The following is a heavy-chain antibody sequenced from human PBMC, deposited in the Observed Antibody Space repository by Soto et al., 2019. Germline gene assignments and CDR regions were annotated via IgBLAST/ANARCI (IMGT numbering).Heavy chain of an antibody. CDR3: TRGRYGDY. CDR1: GYTFTSYG. J-gene: IGHJ4*02. CDR2: ISARNGNT. D-gene: IGHD1-1*01. V-gene: IGHV1-18*01. Sequence: QVHLVQSGAEVKKPGASVKVSCKASGYTFTSYGITWVRQAPVQGLEWMVWISARNGNTDYAQKFQGRVIVTRDTSTSTASMELSSMRSDDTAVYYCTRGRYGDYWGQGALVTVSS.